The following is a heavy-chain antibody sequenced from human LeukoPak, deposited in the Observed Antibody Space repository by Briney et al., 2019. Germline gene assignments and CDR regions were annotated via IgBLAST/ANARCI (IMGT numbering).Heavy chain of an antibody. CDR3: ARVSPYYYGSGSLFDY. D-gene: IGHD3-10*01. CDR2: ISAYNGNT. Sequence: ASVKVSCKASGYTFTSYGISWVRQAPGQGLEWMGWISAYNGNTNYAQKLQGRVTMTTDTSTSTAYMELRRLRSDDTAVYYCARVSPYYYGSGSLFDYWGQGTLVTVSS. J-gene: IGHJ4*02. V-gene: IGHV1-18*01. CDR1: GYTFTSYG.